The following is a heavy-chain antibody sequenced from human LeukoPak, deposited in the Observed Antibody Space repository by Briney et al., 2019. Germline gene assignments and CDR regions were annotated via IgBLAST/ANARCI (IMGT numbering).Heavy chain of an antibody. CDR2: IIPILGIA. CDR1: GGTFSSYT. J-gene: IGHJ4*02. V-gene: IGHV1-69*02. CDR3: ARGSIAAAGTNY. D-gene: IGHD6-13*01. Sequence: SVRVSCKASGGTFSSYTISWVRQAPGQGLEWMGRIIPILGIANYAQKFQGRVTITADKSTSTAYMELSSLRSEDTAVYYCARGSIAAAGTNYWGQGTLVTVSS.